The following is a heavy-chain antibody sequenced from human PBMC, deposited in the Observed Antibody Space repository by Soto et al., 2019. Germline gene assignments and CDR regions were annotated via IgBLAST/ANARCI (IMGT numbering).Heavy chain of an antibody. CDR2: ISGSGGST. CDR3: AKEGQLVPRFIFDY. CDR1: GFTFSSYA. Sequence: GGSLRISCAASGFTFSSYAMSWVRQAPGKGLEWVSAISGSGGSTYYADSVKGRFTISRDNSKKTLYLQMNSLRAEDTAVYYCAKEGQLVPRFIFDYWGQGTLVTVSS. D-gene: IGHD6-13*01. J-gene: IGHJ4*02. V-gene: IGHV3-23*01.